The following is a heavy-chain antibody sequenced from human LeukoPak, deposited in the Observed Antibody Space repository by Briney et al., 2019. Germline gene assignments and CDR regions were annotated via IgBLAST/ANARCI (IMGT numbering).Heavy chain of an antibody. CDR1: GYTFTGYY. CDR3: ARVGAVAGPRYYYYYMDV. D-gene: IGHD6-19*01. V-gene: IGHV1-2*02. J-gene: IGHJ6*03. CDR2: INPNSGGT. Sequence: ASVKVSCKASGYTFTGYYMHWVRQAPGQGLEWMGWINPNSGGTNYAQKFQGRVTMTRDTSISTAYMELSRLRSDDTAVYYCARVGAVAGPRYYYYYMDVWGKGTTVTVSS.